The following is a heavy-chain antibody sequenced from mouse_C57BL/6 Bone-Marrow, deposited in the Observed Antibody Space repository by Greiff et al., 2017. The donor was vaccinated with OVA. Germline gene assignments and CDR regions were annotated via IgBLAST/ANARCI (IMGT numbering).Heavy chain of an antibody. J-gene: IGHJ1*03. Sequence: QVQLKESGAELARPGASVKLSCKASGYTFTSYGISWVKQRTGQGLEWIGEIYPRSGNTYYNEKFKGKATLTADKSSSTAYMELRSLTSEDSAVYFCAGSRPITTVVATSYWYFDVWGTGTTVTVSS. V-gene: IGHV1-81*01. D-gene: IGHD1-1*01. CDR3: AGSRPITTVVATSYWYFDV. CDR1: GYTFTSYG. CDR2: IYPRSGNT.